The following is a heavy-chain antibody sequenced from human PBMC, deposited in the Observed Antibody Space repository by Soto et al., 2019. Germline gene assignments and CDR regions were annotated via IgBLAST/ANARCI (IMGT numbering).Heavy chain of an antibody. D-gene: IGHD1-1*01. CDR1: GGSMSSSSYY. CDR2: IYYSGST. CDR3: AILFRCQGTFMDV. J-gene: IGHJ6*04. Sequence: QLQLQESGPGLVKPSETLSITCTVSGGSMSSSSYYWGWIRQPPGKGLEWIGSIYYSGSTYYNPSMKSRVTISVDTSKIQSSLKLSSVTAADTAVYYCAILFRCQGTFMDVWGKGTTVTVSP. V-gene: IGHV4-39*01.